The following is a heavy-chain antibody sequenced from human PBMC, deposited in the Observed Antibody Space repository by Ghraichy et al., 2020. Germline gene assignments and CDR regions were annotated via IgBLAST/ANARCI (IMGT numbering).Heavy chain of an antibody. D-gene: IGHD3-9*01. Sequence: GGSLRLSCAASGFTFSSYWMHWVRQAPGKGLVWVSRINSDGSSTSYADSVKGRFTISRDNAKNTLYLQMNSLRAEDTAVYYCASLHGYDILTGYDYWGQGTLVTVSS. J-gene: IGHJ4*02. CDR3: ASLHGYDILTGYDY. CDR1: GFTFSSYW. V-gene: IGHV3-74*01. CDR2: INSDGSST.